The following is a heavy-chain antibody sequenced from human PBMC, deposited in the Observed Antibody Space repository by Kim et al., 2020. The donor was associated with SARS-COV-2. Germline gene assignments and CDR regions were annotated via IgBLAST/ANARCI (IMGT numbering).Heavy chain of an antibody. CDR1: GYTFTSYG. Sequence: ASVKVSCKASGYTFTSYGISWVRQAPGQGLECIGWISAYNGNTNYAQKLQGRVTMTTDTSTSTAYMELRSLRSDDTAVYYCARVRITIFGVVIFPGDYLGQGTLVTVS. D-gene: IGHD3-3*01. CDR3: ARVRITIFGVVIFPGDY. V-gene: IGHV1-18*01. J-gene: IGHJ4*02. CDR2: ISAYNGNT.